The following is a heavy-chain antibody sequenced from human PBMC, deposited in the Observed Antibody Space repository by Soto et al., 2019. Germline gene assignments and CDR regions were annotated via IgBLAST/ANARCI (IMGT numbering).Heavy chain of an antibody. V-gene: IGHV1-2*04. CDR1: GYTFTGYY. D-gene: IGHD6-13*01. Sequence: ASVKVSCXASGYTFTGYYMHWVRQAPGQGLEWMGWINPNSGGTNYAQKFQGWVTMTRDTSISTAYMELSRLRSDDTAVYYCARDIAAAGFDPWGQGTLVTVSS. CDR3: ARDIAAAGFDP. J-gene: IGHJ5*02. CDR2: INPNSGGT.